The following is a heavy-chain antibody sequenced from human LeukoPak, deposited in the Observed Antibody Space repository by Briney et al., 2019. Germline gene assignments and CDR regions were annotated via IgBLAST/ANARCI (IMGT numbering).Heavy chain of an antibody. Sequence: PGGSLRLSCAASGFTFSSYAMHWVRQAPGKGLEWVAVISYDGSNKYYADSVKGRFTISRDNAKNSLYLQMNSLRAEDTAVYYCAVGAPLDYWGQGTLVTVSS. CDR3: AVGAPLDY. CDR1: GFTFSSYA. V-gene: IGHV3-30*04. J-gene: IGHJ4*02. D-gene: IGHD1-26*01. CDR2: ISYDGSNK.